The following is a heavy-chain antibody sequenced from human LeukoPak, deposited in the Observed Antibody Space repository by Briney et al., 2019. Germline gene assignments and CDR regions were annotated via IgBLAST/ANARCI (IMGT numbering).Heavy chain of an antibody. J-gene: IGHJ4*02. CDR2: MNPNSGNT. V-gene: IGHV1-8*01. D-gene: IGHD3-22*01. CDR1: GYTFTSYD. CDR3: ARPPNTYYYDRFDY. Sequence: ASVKVSCKASGYTFTSYDINWVRQATGQGLEWMGWMNPNSGNTGYAQKFQGRVTMTRNTSISTAYMELSSLRSEDTAVYYCARPPNTYYYDRFDYWGQGTLVTVSS.